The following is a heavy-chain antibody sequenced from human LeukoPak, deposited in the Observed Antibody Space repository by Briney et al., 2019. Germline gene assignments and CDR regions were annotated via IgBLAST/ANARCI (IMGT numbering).Heavy chain of an antibody. CDR3: ARRGQYDSSGYDY. CDR2: ISGSSSDI. Sequence: GGSLRLSCAASGFTFRKYAMNWVRQAPGKGLEWVSSISGSSSDIYYAGSVKGRFTISRDNAKNSLYLQINSLRAEDTAIYYCARRGQYDSSGYDYWGQGTLVTVSS. D-gene: IGHD3-22*01. CDR1: GFTFRKYA. V-gene: IGHV3-21*01. J-gene: IGHJ4*02.